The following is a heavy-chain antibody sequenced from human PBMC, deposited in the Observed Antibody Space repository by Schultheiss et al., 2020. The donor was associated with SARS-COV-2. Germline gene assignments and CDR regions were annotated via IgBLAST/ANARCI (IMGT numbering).Heavy chain of an antibody. CDR1: GGTFSSYA. CDR3: ATGGGYCSSTSCPPPIYYYYGMDV. CDR2: IIPIFGTA. D-gene: IGHD2-2*01. J-gene: IGHJ6*02. V-gene: IGHV1-69*13. Sequence: SVKVSCKASGGTFSSYAISWVRQAPGQGLEWMGGIIPIFGTANYAQKFQGRVTITADESTSTAYMELSSLRSEDTAVYYCATGGGYCSSTSCPPPIYYYYGMDVWGQGTTVTVSS.